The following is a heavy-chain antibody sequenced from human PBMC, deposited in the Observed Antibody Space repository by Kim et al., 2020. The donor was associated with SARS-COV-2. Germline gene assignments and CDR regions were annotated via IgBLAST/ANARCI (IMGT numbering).Heavy chain of an antibody. CDR3: TGWEVDGQLNY. Sequence: GGSLRLSCAGSGFTFSGASMHWVRQASGKGLEWVGRIRNKGENYATAYGAPVNGRFTISRDDSKNTAYLQMNSLKTEDTVVYFCTGWEVDGQLNYWGQGTLVTVSS. D-gene: IGHD1-26*01. J-gene: IGHJ4*02. V-gene: IGHV3-73*01. CDR1: GFTFSGAS. CDR2: IRNKGENYAT.